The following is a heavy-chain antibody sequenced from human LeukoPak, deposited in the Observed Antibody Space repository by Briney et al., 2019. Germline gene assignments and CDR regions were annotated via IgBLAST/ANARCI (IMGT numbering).Heavy chain of an antibody. CDR1: GFTFSGYY. Sequence: GGSLRLSCAASGFTFSGYYRNWVRQAPGKGLESVSSISSSSSYIYYADSVKGRFTISRDNAKNSLYLQMNSLRAEDTAVYYCARDESVSGYVSYYYYYYGMDVWGQGTTVTVSS. J-gene: IGHJ6*02. D-gene: IGHD5-12*01. CDR3: ARDESVSGYVSYYYYYYGMDV. CDR2: ISSSSSYI. V-gene: IGHV3-21*01.